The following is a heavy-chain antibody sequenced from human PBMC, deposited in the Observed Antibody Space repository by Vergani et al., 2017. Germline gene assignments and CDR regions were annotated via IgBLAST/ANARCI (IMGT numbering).Heavy chain of an antibody. CDR1: GGSISSYY. V-gene: IGHV4-59*12. Sequence: QVQLQESGPGLVKPSQTLSLTCTVSGGSISSYYWSWIRQPPGKGLEWIGYIYYSGSTNYNPSLKSRVTISVDTSKNQFSLKLSSVTAADTAVYYCARDLREKSSSKGYSSSWYWFDPWGQGTLVTVSS. CDR2: IYYSGST. D-gene: IGHD6-13*01. J-gene: IGHJ5*02. CDR3: ARDLREKSSSKGYSSSWYWFDP.